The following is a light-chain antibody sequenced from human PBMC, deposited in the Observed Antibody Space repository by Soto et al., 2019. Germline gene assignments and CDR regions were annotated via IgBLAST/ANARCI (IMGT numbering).Light chain of an antibody. CDR2: AVS. V-gene: IGKV3-15*01. CDR1: QSISNN. CDR3: QQYHDWPPST. Sequence: EIVMTQSPATLSVSPGERATLSCRASQSISNNVAWYQQKPGQAPRLLISAVSTRATGIPARFSGSGSGTEFILTISSLQSEDFAVYYCQQYHDWPPSTFGQGTKLEIK. J-gene: IGKJ2*02.